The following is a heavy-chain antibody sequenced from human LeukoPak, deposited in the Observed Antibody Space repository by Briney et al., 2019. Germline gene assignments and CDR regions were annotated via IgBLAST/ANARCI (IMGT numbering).Heavy chain of an antibody. CDR2: MYYSGST. J-gene: IGHJ4*02. CDR3: ARERTYYYDSSGYYTDY. V-gene: IGHV4-39*07. CDR1: GGSISSSSYY. Sequence: SETLSLTCTVSGGSISSSSYYWGWFRQPPGKGLEWIGSMYYSGSTYYNPSLKSRVTISVDTSKNQFSLKLSSVTAADTAVYYCARERTYYYDSSGYYTDYWGQGTLVTVSS. D-gene: IGHD3-22*01.